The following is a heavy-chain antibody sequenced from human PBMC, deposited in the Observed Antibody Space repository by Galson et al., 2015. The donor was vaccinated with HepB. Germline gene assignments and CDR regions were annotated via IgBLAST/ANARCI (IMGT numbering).Heavy chain of an antibody. CDR1: GFTFSSYG. D-gene: IGHD5-12*01. Sequence: SLRLSCAASGFTFSSYGMHWVRQAPGKGLEWVAFIRYDGSNKYYADSVKGRFTISRDNSKNTLYLQMNSLRAEDTAVYYCAKVGGYSGWLDTYYYYMDVWGKGTTVTVSS. J-gene: IGHJ6*03. V-gene: IGHV3-30*02. CDR2: IRYDGSNK. CDR3: AKVGGYSGWLDTYYYYMDV.